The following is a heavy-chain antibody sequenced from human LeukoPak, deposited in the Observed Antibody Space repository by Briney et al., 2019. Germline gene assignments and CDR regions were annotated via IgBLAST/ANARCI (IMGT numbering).Heavy chain of an antibody. CDR3: AREGSNYYYYYMDV. Sequence: GGSLRLSCAASGFTFSSYSMNWVRQAPGKGLEWVSYISSSSSTIYYADSVKGRFTISRDNAKNSLYLQMNSLRAEDTAVYYCAREGSNYYYYYMDVWGKGTTVTVSS. J-gene: IGHJ6*03. CDR2: ISSSSSTI. D-gene: IGHD3-10*01. CDR1: GFTFSSYS. V-gene: IGHV3-48*01.